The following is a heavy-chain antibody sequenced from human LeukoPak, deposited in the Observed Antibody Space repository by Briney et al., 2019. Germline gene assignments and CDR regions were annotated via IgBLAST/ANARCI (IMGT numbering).Heavy chain of an antibody. Sequence: SETLSLTCTVSGGSISSYYWSWIRQPAGKGLEWIGRIYTSGSTNYNPSLKSRVTMSVDTSKNQFSLKLSSVTAADTAVYYCARDHSPPDFWSGYSTSYFDYWGQGTLVTVSS. CDR3: ARDHSPPDFWSGYSTSYFDY. D-gene: IGHD3-3*01. V-gene: IGHV4-4*07. CDR1: GGSISSYY. CDR2: IYTSGST. J-gene: IGHJ4*02.